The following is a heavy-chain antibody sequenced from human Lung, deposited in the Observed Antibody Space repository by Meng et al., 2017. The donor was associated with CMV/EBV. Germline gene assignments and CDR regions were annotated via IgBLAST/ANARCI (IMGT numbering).Heavy chain of an antibody. Sequence: NHAMAGLGQGPGDGMEWVSASSCNGATRYYADSVKGRVTISRDNSKSTLYLKMNSLRAEDTAVYYCAKYIHYDFWSGYLGDNWLDPWGQGTLVTVSS. CDR3: AKYIHYDFWSGYLGDNWLDP. V-gene: IGHV3-23*01. CDR1: NHA. D-gene: IGHD3-3*01. CDR2: SSCNGATR. J-gene: IGHJ5*02.